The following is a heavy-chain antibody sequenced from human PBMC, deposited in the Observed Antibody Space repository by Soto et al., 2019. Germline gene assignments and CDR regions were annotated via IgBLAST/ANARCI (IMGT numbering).Heavy chain of an antibody. CDR1: GFSFNTAL. CDR3: TTEFGFSSGQNDN. J-gene: IGHJ4*02. CDR2: LKGKSAGGTT. D-gene: IGHD6-19*01. Sequence: GGSLRLSCAGYGFSFNTALLTWVRQAPGKGLEWVARLKGKSAGGTTDYAAPVTGRFTILSDDSKNTLYLQMNNLKIEDTAVYYCTTEFGFSSGQNDNWGQGTLVTVSS. V-gene: IGHV3-15*07.